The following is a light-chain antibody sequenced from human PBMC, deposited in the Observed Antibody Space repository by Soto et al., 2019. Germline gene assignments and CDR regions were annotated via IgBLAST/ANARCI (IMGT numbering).Light chain of an antibody. J-gene: IGKJ4*01. CDR3: QQYGTSPLT. CDR2: GAS. V-gene: IGKV3-20*01. Sequence: EIVLTQSPGTLSLSPGEGATLSCRASQSVSSNYLAWYQQKPGQTPRLLIYGASSRATGIPDRVSGSGSGTDFTLTISRLEPEDFAVYYCQQYGTSPLTFGGGTKVEIK. CDR1: QSVSSNY.